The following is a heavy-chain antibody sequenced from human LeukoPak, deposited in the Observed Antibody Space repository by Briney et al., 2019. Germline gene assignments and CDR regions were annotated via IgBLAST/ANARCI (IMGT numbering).Heavy chain of an antibody. CDR3: AKGLPYYYDSSGYYPFDY. CDR2: ISDSGGRT. D-gene: IGHD3-22*01. J-gene: IGHJ4*02. Sequence: GGSLRLSCAVSGITLSNYGMSWVRQAPGKGLEWVAGISDSGGRTNYADSMKGRFTISRDNRKNTLYLQMNSLRAEDTAVYYCAKGLPYYYDSSGYYPFDYWGQGTLVTVSS. CDR1: GITLSNYG. V-gene: IGHV3-23*01.